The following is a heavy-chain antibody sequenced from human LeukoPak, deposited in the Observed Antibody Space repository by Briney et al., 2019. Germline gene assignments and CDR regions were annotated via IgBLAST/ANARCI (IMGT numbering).Heavy chain of an antibody. CDR1: GGSISSYH. CDR2: IYYTGST. J-gene: IGHJ6*02. CDR3: TRSLGVVIRGGMDV. V-gene: IGHV4-59*01. Sequence: PSETLSLTCTVSGGSISSYHWSWIRQPPGKGLQWIGHIYYTGSTNYNPSLKSRLTISLDTSKNQFSLKLSSVTAADTAVYYCTRSLGVVIRGGMDVWGQGTTVTVSS. D-gene: IGHD3-3*01.